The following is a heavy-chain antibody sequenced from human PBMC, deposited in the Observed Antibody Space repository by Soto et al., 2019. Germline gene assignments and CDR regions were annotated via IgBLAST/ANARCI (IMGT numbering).Heavy chain of an antibody. Sequence: PGGSLRLSCATSGFSFSSHALHWVRQAPGKGLEWVAVIWYDGSSKYYADSVKGRFTISRDNSKNTLYLQMNSLRAEDTAVYYCAREIGVTYYDFWSGYSNWFDPWGQGTLVTVSS. CDR2: IWYDGSSK. V-gene: IGHV3-33*08. CDR1: GFSFSSHA. CDR3: AREIGVTYYDFWSGYSNWFDP. D-gene: IGHD3-3*01. J-gene: IGHJ5*02.